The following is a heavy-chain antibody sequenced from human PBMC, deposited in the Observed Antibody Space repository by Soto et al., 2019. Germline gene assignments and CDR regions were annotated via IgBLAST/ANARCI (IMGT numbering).Heavy chain of an antibody. Sequence: GGSLRLSCAVSGFMFSGHYMDWVRQAPGKGLEWVARSRNKADSYITEYAVSVKGRFTISRDDSKNTLYLQMNSLKTEDTAVYYCTTLSITIFGVVLMDVWGQGTTVTVSS. V-gene: IGHV3-72*01. D-gene: IGHD3-3*01. CDR1: GFMFSGHY. CDR3: TTLSITIFGVVLMDV. CDR2: SRNKADSYIT. J-gene: IGHJ6*02.